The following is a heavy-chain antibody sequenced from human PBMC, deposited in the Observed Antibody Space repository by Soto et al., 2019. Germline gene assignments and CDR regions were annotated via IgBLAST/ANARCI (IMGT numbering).Heavy chain of an antibody. CDR1: GGTFSSYA. CDR2: IIPIFGTA. J-gene: IGHJ4*02. Sequence: QVQLVQSGAEVKKPGSSVKVSCKASGGTFSSYAISWVRQAPGQGLEWMGGIIPIFGTANYAQKFQGRVTLTADESLRTAYMELSSLRSEVTAVDYCADSSHSSGYWYDLEYWGQGTLVSVSS. D-gene: IGHD3-22*01. V-gene: IGHV1-69*12. CDR3: ADSSHSSGYWYDLEY.